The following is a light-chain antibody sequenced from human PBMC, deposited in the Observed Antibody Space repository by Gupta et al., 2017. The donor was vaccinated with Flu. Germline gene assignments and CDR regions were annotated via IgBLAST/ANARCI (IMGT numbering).Light chain of an antibody. J-gene: IGLJ3*02. V-gene: IGLV2-14*01. Sequence: QSALTQPASVSGSPGQSITISCTGTSNDVGGYNYVSWYQQLPGKAPKRMIYQVNNRPSGVSNRFSGSKSGNTASLTISELQAEDEADYYCSSLATGSTWVFGGGTKLTVL. CDR2: QVN. CDR1: SNDVGGYNY. CDR3: SSLATGSTWV.